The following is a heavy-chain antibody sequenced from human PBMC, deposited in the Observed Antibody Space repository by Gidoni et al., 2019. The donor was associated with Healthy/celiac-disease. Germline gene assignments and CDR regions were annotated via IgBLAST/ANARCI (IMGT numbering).Heavy chain of an antibody. J-gene: IGHJ4*02. CDR2: ISWNSGSI. CDR1: GFTFDDYA. Sequence: EVQLVESGGGLVQPGRSLRLSCAASGFTFDDYAMHWVRQAPGKGLEWVSGISWNSGSIGYADSVKGRFTISRDNAKNSLYLQMNSLRAEDTALYYCAKDIGRDGYNFDYWGQGTLVTVSS. CDR3: AKDIGRDGYNFDY. V-gene: IGHV3-9*01. D-gene: IGHD5-12*01.